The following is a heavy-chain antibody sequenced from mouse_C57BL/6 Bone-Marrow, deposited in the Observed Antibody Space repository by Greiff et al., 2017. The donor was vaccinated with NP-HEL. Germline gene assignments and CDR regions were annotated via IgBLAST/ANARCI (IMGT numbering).Heavy chain of an antibody. J-gene: IGHJ3*01. CDR3: VGLRAY. V-gene: IGHV5-4*01. CDR2: ISDGGSYT. CDR1: GFTFRSYA. Sequence: EVQGVESGGGLVKPGGSLKLSCAASGFTFRSYAMSWVRQTPEKRLEWVATISDGGSYTYYPDNVKGRFTISRDNAKNNLYLQMSHLKSEDTAMYYCVGLRAYWGQGTLVTVSA. D-gene: IGHD2-4*01.